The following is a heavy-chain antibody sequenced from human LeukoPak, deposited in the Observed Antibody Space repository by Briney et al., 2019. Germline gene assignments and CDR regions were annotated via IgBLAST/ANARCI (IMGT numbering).Heavy chain of an antibody. Sequence: PGGSLRLSCAASGFTFSVYGMNWVRQAPRKGLEWVSYSSISSTKIYYADSVKGRFTISRDNAKNSLYLQMSSLRHEEKAVYYCARDRPGSMDVWGQGPTVTVSS. CDR2: SSISSTKI. CDR1: GFTFSVYG. V-gene: IGHV3-48*02. J-gene: IGHJ6*02. CDR3: ARDRPGSMDV.